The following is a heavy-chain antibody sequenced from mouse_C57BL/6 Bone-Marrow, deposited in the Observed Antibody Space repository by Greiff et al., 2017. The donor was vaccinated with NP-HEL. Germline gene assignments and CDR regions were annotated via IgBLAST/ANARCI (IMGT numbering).Heavy chain of an antibody. V-gene: IGHV1-69*01. CDR3: ARGPHYGSTPYYFDY. Sequence: QVQLQQPGAELVMPGASVKLSCKASGYTFTSYWMHWVKQRPGQGLEWIGEIDPSDSYTNYNQKFKGKSTLTVDKSSSTAYMQLSSLTSEDSAVYYCARGPHYGSTPYYFDYWGQGTTLTVSS. J-gene: IGHJ2*01. CDR2: IDPSDSYT. CDR1: GYTFTSYW. D-gene: IGHD1-1*01.